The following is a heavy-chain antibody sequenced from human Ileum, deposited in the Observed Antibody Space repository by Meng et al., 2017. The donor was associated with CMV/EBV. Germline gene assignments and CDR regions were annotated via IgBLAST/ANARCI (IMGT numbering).Heavy chain of an antibody. V-gene: IGHV3-23*01. CDR3: AKGATAFDY. J-gene: IGHJ4*02. CDR1: GFTFSSYA. Sequence: VYLLESGGDLVQSGGSLRLSCAASGFTFSSYAMTWVRQAPGKGLEWLSTISASGGSTYYADSVKGRFTISRDNSKNTLSLQLNNLRAEDTAVYYCAKGATAFDYWGQGTLDTVSS. CDR2: ISASGGST.